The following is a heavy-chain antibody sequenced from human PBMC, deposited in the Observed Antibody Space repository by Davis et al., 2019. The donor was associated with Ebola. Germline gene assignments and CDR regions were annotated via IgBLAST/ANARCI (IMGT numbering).Heavy chain of an antibody. J-gene: IGHJ4*02. CDR1: GFSFSSYW. Sequence: GESLKISCAASGFSFSSYWMHWVRQAPGKGLVWVSRIKTDGSSTGYGDSVQGRFTISRDNAKNTLYLQMNSLRAEDTAVYYCAKKDSLDYWGQGTLVTVSS. CDR3: AKKDSLDY. CDR2: IKTDGSST. V-gene: IGHV3-74*01.